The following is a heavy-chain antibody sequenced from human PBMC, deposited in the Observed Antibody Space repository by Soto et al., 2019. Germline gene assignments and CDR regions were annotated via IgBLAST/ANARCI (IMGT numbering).Heavy chain of an antibody. CDR2: IYYSGST. CDR3: ARVEGIAAAEEL. Sequence: QVQLQESGPGLVKPSETLSLTCTVSGGSISSYYWSWIRQPPGKGLEWIGYIYYSGSTNYNPSLTSRVTISVNTSKNQFSLKLSSVTAADTAVYYCARVEGIAAAEELWGQGTTVTVSS. CDR1: GGSISSYY. J-gene: IGHJ6*02. D-gene: IGHD6-13*01. V-gene: IGHV4-59*01.